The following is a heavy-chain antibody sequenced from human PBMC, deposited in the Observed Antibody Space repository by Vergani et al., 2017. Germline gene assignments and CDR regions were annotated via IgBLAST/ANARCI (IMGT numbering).Heavy chain of an antibody. J-gene: IGHJ4*02. CDR1: GFTFSSYG. CDR2: ISYDGSNK. V-gene: IGHV3-30*03. CDR3: ARQTPYYYDSSGYYSPFPFFFDY. Sequence: QVQLVESGGGVVQPGRSLRLSCAASGFTFSSYGMHWVRQAPGKGLEWVAVISYDGSNKYYADSVKGRFTISRDNSKNTLYLQMNSLRAEDTAVYYCARQTPYYYDSSGYYSPFPFFFDYWGQGTLVTVSS. D-gene: IGHD3-22*01.